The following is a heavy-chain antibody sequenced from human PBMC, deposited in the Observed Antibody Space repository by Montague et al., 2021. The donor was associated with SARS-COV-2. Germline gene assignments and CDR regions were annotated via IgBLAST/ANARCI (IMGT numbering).Heavy chain of an antibody. J-gene: IGHJ5*02. CDR2: QSGTT. Sequence: QSGTTNYSPSLKSRLTISLDKSKNQFSLKMMSVTAAHTAVYSCALPLGGARFDPWGQGTLVIVSS. V-gene: IGHV4-4*01. D-gene: IGHD1-26*01. CDR3: ALPLGGARFDP.